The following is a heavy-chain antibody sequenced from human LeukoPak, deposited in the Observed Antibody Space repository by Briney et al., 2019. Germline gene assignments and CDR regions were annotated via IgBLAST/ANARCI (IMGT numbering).Heavy chain of an antibody. CDR1: GGSISNYY. D-gene: IGHD6-13*01. V-gene: IGHV4-59*01. Sequence: PSETLSLTCTVSGGSISNYYWNWIRQPPGKGLEWIGYIYYTGSTSYNPSLKSRVTMSVDTSKNQFSLNLRSVTPEDTAVYYCAGNLIPEQLVLNFWGQGTLVTVSS. CDR2: IYYTGST. CDR3: AGNLIPEQLVLNF. J-gene: IGHJ4*02.